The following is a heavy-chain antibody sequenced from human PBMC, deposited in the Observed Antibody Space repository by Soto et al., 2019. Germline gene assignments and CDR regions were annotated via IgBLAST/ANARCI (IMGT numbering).Heavy chain of an antibody. J-gene: IGHJ3*01. V-gene: IGHV3-23*01. CDR3: AKVRLPANHSYAPDL. CDR1: GFTVNNYA. CDR2: ISPNGDST. Sequence: GGSLRLSCAASGFTVNNYAMNWVRQAPGRGLEWVSIISPNGDSTYYADSVKGRSTISRDNSQNTVFRQMNSLRAEAPAFYFCAKVRLPANHSYAPDLWAQGTLLTLPS. D-gene: IGHD3-16*01.